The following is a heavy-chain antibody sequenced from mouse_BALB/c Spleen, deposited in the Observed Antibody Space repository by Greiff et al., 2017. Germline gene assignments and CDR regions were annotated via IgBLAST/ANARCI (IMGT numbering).Heavy chain of an antibody. CDR2: ISNGGGST. CDR3: ARHVYGNFLYFDY. CDR1: GFTFSSYT. V-gene: IGHV5-12-2*01. D-gene: IGHD2-1*01. J-gene: IGHJ2*01. Sequence: DVKLVESGGGLVQPGGSLKLSCAASGFTFSSYTMSWVRQTPEKRLEWVAYISNGGGSTYYPDTVKGRFTISRDNAKNTLYLQMSSLKSEDTAMYYCARHVYGNFLYFDYWGQGTTLTVSS.